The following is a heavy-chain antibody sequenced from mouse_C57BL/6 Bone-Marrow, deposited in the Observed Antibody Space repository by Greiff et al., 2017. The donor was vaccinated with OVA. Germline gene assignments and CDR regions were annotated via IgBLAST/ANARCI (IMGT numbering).Heavy chain of an antibody. CDR1: GYTFTDYN. D-gene: IGHD1-1*01. CDR2: INPNNGGT. CDR3: ARRPITTVSYWYFDV. V-gene: IGHV1-18*01. Sequence: EVQLQQSGPELVKPGASVKIPCKASGYTFTDYNMDWVKQSHGKSLEWIGDINPNNGGTIYNQKFKGKATLTVDKSSSTAYMELRSLTSEDTAVYYCARRPITTVSYWYFDVWGTGTTVTVSS. J-gene: IGHJ1*03.